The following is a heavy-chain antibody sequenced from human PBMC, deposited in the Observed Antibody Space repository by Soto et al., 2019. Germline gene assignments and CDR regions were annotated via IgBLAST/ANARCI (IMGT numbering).Heavy chain of an antibody. CDR1: GFTFSSYS. J-gene: IGHJ4*02. CDR3: ARADKSSDDY. D-gene: IGHD3-10*01. CDR2: ISSSSSTI. V-gene: IGHV3-48*01. Sequence: EVQLVESGGGLVQPGGSLRLSCAASGFTFSSYSMNWVRQAPGKGLEWVSYISSSSSTIYYADSVKGRFTISRDNAKNSLYLQMNSLRAEDTAVYSCARADKSSDDYWGQGTLVTVSS.